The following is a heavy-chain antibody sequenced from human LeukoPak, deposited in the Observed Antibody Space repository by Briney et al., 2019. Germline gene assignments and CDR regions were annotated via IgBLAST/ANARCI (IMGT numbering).Heavy chain of an antibody. D-gene: IGHD3-9*01. V-gene: IGHV3-23*01. J-gene: IGHJ4*02. CDR3: AKSEDYDILTGYYPLDY. Sequence: GGSLRLSCAASGFTFSSYAMSWVRQAPGKGLEWVSAISGSGGSTYYADSVKGRFTISRDNSKNTLYLQMNSLRAEDTAVYYCAKSEDYDILTGYYPLDYWGQGTLVSVSS. CDR1: GFTFSSYA. CDR2: ISGSGGST.